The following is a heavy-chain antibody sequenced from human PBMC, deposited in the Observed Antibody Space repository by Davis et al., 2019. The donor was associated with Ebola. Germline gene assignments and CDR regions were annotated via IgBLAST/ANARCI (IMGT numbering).Heavy chain of an antibody. V-gene: IGHV3-21*05. CDR3: ARESYYYGSGSSGYYGMDV. CDR2: ISSSSSYI. D-gene: IGHD3-10*01. CDR1: GFTFDDYA. J-gene: IGHJ6*02. Sequence: GGSLRLSCAASGFTFDDYAMHWVRQAPGKGLEWVSYISSSSSYIYYADSVKGRFTISRDNAKNSLYLQMNSLRAEDTAVYYCARESYYYGSGSSGYYGMDVWGQGTTVTVSS.